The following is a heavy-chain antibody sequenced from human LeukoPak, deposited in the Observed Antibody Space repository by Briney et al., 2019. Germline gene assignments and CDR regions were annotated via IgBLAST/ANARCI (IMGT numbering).Heavy chain of an antibody. CDR3: AREINWVSGSRGYSPYYFDF. V-gene: IGHV1-69*05. Sequence: SVKVSCKASGGTFSNSGFNWVRQAPGQGLEWLGGIIPLFGTPRYAQKFQGRVSLTTDESTSTVYMELSSLGSEDTAVYYCAREINWVSGSRGYSPYYFDFWGQGTLVTVSS. J-gene: IGHJ4*02. D-gene: IGHD3-22*01. CDR1: GGTFSNSG. CDR2: IIPLFGTP.